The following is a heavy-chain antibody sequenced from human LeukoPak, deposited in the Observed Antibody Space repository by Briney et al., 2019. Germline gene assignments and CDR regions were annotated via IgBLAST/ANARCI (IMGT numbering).Heavy chain of an antibody. J-gene: IGHJ4*02. Sequence: PGGSLRLSCAASGFTFSSYAMHWVRQAPGKGLEWVAVISYDGSNKYYADSVKGRFTISRDNSKNTLYLQMSSLRAEDTAVYYCARGSGDHYYFDYWGQGTLVTVSS. D-gene: IGHD2-21*02. V-gene: IGHV3-30*04. CDR3: ARGSGDHYYFDY. CDR2: ISYDGSNK. CDR1: GFTFSSYA.